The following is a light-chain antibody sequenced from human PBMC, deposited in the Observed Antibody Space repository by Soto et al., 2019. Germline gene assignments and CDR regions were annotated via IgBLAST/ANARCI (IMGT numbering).Light chain of an antibody. Sequence: DIQMPQSPSSLSASVGARVTITCRASQSISNYLNWYQQKPGKAPKLLMYAASSLQSGVPSRFSGSGSGTDFTLTISSLQSEELATYYCQQSYRTPRTFGQGTKVDIK. J-gene: IGKJ1*01. CDR2: AAS. CDR3: QQSYRTPRT. CDR1: QSISNY. V-gene: IGKV1-39*01.